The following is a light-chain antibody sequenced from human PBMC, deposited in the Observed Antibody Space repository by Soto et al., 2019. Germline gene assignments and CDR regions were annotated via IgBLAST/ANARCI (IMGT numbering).Light chain of an antibody. CDR1: QSISSW. CDR2: DAS. CDR3: QQYSTYPWT. J-gene: IGKJ1*01. V-gene: IGKV1-5*01. Sequence: DIQMTQSPSTLSASVGDRVTITFRASQSISSWLAWYQQKPGKAPKVLIFDASSLESGVPSRFSGSGSATEFTLTIRSLQPDDFATYYCQQYSTYPWTFGQGTKVDI.